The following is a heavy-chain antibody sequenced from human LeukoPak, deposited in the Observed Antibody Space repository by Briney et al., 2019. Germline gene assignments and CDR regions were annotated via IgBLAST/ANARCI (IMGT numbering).Heavy chain of an antibody. J-gene: IGHJ4*02. CDR2: IRFDGSNN. CDR3: AKGSQYNILTGFIVGAMDDFDH. Sequence: PGGSLRLSCGVSGFIFSDYGMHWVRQAPGKGLEWVASIRFDGSNNYYADSVKGRVTISRDNSKNTLYLQMNSLRAEDTAVYYCAKGSQYNILTGFIVGAMDDFDHWGQGTLVTVSS. V-gene: IGHV3-30*02. CDR1: GFIFSDYG. D-gene: IGHD3-9*01.